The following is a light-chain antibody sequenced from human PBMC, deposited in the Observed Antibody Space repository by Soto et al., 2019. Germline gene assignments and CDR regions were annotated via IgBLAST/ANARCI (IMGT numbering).Light chain of an antibody. CDR2: DVT. J-gene: IGLJ2*01. Sequence: QSALTQPRSVSGSPGQSVTISCTGTSNDVGGYNYVSWYQHHPGKAPKLMIFDVTKRPSGVPDRFSGSRSGNTASLTISGLQAEDEADYYCCSYAGTRVMEFGGGTKVTVL. V-gene: IGLV2-11*01. CDR3: CSYAGTRVME. CDR1: SNDVGGYNY.